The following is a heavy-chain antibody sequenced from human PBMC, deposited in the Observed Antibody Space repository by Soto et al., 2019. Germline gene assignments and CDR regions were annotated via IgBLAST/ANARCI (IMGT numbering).Heavy chain of an antibody. CDR1: GDTISTGGYT. Sequence: SETLSLTCDVSGDTISTGGYTWAWLRQPPGKALEWIGHTYYSGNPNYNPSLKSRVTISVDTSKNQFSLKLSSVTAADTAVYYCARGYNTWTLDVWGQGTTVTVSS. V-gene: IGHV4-61*05. CDR2: TYYSGNP. J-gene: IGHJ6*02. D-gene: IGHD1-20*01. CDR3: ARGYNTWTLDV.